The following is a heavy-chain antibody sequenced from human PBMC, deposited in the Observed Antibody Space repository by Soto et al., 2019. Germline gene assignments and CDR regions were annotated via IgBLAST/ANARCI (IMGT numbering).Heavy chain of an antibody. J-gene: IGHJ4*02. D-gene: IGHD3-3*02. V-gene: IGHV4-39*01. CDR1: GSSVNSSGYY. Sequence: SETLSLICAVSGSSVNSSGYYWGWIRQPPGKGLEWIGSMFYGVSTYYNPSLKSRVTVSVDTSKNQFSLNLRSVTAADTAVYYCARLPSRHLVDYWGQGTLVTVYS. CDR3: ARLPSRHLVDY. CDR2: MFYGVST.